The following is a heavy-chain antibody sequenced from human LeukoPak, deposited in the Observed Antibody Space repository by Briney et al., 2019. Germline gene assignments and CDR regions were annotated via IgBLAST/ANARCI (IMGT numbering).Heavy chain of an antibody. CDR1: GGSISSSSYY. J-gene: IGHJ6*02. CDR2: IYYSGST. Sequence: SETLSLTCTVSGGSISSSSYYWGWIRQPPGKGLEWIGSIYYSGSTYYNPSLKSRVTMSVDTSKNQFSLKLSSVTAADTAVYYCARDRGIAAAGTFDYYYGMDVWGQGTTVTVSS. CDR3: ARDRGIAAAGTFDYYYGMDV. D-gene: IGHD6-13*01. V-gene: IGHV4-39*07.